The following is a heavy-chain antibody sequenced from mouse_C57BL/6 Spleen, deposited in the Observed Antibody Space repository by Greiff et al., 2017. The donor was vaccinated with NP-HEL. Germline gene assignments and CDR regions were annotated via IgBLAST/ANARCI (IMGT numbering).Heavy chain of an antibody. CDR1: GYAFSSSW. V-gene: IGHV1-82*01. D-gene: IGHD2-2*01. J-gene: IGHJ4*01. Sequence: QVQLQQSGPELVKPGASVKISFKASGYAFSSSWMNWVKQRPGKGLEWIGRIYPGDGDTNYNGKFKGKATLTADKSSSTAYMQLSSLTSEDSAVYFCARYGYDRYYAMDYWGQGTSVTVSS. CDR3: ARYGYDRYYAMDY. CDR2: IYPGDGDT.